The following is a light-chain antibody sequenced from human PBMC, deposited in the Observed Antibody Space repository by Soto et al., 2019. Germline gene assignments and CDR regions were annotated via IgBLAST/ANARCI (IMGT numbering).Light chain of an antibody. Sequence: QSVLTQPPSVSEAPGQRVTISCTGSSSNIGAGYEAHWYQQVPGTAPKLLIYENNNRPSGVPDRFSGSKSGTSASLAITGLQAEDEAEYYCQSYDNSLSGYVFGTGTKLTV. CDR3: QSYDNSLSGYV. CDR1: SSNIGAGYE. J-gene: IGLJ1*01. V-gene: IGLV1-40*01. CDR2: ENN.